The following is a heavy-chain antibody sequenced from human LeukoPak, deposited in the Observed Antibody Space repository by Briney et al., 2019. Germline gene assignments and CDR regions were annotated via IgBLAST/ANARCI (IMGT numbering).Heavy chain of an antibody. CDR3: ARVRSAAAVPLDY. D-gene: IGHD6-13*01. CDR2: INHDATEK. CDR1: GFSFDSYW. J-gene: IGHJ4*02. V-gene: IGHV3-7*01. Sequence: GGSLRLSCVASGFSFDSYWMNWVRQAPGRGLEWVANINHDATEKYYVDSVKGRFTISRDNAKKSLYLQMNRLRADDTAVYHCARVRSAAAVPLDYWGQGTLVTVSS.